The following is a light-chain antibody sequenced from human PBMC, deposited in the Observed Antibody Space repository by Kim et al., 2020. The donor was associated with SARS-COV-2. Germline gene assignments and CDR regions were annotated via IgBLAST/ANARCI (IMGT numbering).Light chain of an antibody. CDR1: QSVGYS. V-gene: IGKV3-11*01. CDR3: QQRSNWPPMYT. Sequence: EIVLTQAPDTLSLLPGEGATLSCRASQSVGYSLAWYRQNRGLPPRLLIYDVSNRATDVPARFSGSGSGTDFTLTISSLEPEDFGVYFCQQRSNWPPMYTFGQGTKLEI. J-gene: IGKJ2*01. CDR2: DVS.